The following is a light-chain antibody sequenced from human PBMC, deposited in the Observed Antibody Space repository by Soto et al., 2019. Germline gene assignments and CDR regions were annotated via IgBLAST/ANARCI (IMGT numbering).Light chain of an antibody. J-gene: IGLJ1*01. CDR2: GNT. Sequence: QSVLTQPPSVSGAPGQRFTISCTGSSSNIGAGYPVHWYQQLPGTAPKLLIHGNTNRPSGVPDRFSGSRSGLAITGLQAEDEADYYCQSYDSSLSGYVFGTGTKVTVL. CDR3: QSYDSSLSGYV. V-gene: IGLV1-40*01. CDR1: SSNIGAGYP.